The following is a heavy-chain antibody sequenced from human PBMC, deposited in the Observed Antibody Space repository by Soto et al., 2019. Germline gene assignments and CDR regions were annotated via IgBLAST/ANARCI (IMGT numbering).Heavy chain of an antibody. CDR1: GGTFSSYA. D-gene: IGHD3-22*01. CDR2: IIPIFGTA. CDR3: ARVMGTYYYDSSGLDY. J-gene: IGHJ4*02. V-gene: IGHV1-69*13. Sequence: GVSVKVSCKASGGTFSSYAISWVRQAPGQGLEWMGGIIPIFGTANYAQKFQGRVTITADESTSTAYMELSSLRSEDTAVCYCARVMGTYYYDSSGLDYWGQGTLVPVSP.